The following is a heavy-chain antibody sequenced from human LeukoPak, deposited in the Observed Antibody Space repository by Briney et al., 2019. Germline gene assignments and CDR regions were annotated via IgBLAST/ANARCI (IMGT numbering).Heavy chain of an antibody. CDR3: AKDVPPYCGGDCYSWSPQIDY. V-gene: IGHV3-53*05. Sequence: PGGSLRLSCAASGFTVSTTYMSWVRQAPGKGLEWVSLIYRGASTYYADSVKGRFTISRDNYKNTLYLQMNSLRAEDTAVYYCAKDVPPYCGGDCYSWSPQIDYWGQRTLVTVSS. CDR2: IYRGAST. CDR1: GFTVSTTY. D-gene: IGHD2-21*02. J-gene: IGHJ4*02.